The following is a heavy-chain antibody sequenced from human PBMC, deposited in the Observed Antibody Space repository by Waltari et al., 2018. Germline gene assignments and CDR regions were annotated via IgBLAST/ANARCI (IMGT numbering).Heavy chain of an antibody. J-gene: IGHJ6*03. D-gene: IGHD2-8*02. V-gene: IGHV1-2*02. CDR3: AREVLSTPMRPLYYYNMGV. CDR2: INPNTGGK. CDR1: GYTFTDYY. Sequence: QVQLVQSGAEVKKPGASVKVSCKASGYTFTDYYLHWVRQAPGQGLEWMGWINPNTGGKNSAQKFQGRFTMTTDTSISTAYMELTWLKSDDTAVYYCAREVLSTPMRPLYYYNMGVWGKGTTVTVSS.